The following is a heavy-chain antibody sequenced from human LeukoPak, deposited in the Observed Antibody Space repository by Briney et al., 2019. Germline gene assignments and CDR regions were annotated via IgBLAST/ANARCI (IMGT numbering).Heavy chain of an antibody. Sequence: GGSLRLSCAASGFTFSSYAMHWVRQAPGKGLEWVAVISYDGSNKYYADSVKGRFTISRHNSKNTLYLQMNSLRAEDTAVYYCSGGIAAAGPKDYWGQGTLVTVSS. J-gene: IGHJ4*02. CDR2: ISYDGSNK. V-gene: IGHV3-30*14. CDR1: GFTFSSYA. D-gene: IGHD6-13*01. CDR3: SGGIAAAGPKDY.